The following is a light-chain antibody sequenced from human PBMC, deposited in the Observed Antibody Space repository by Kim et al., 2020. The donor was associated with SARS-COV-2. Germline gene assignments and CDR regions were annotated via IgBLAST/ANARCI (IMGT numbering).Light chain of an antibody. CDR1: KLGYKY. J-gene: IGLJ3*02. CDR2: QDD. V-gene: IGLV3-1*01. Sequence: SVSPGQTASITCSGDKLGYKYVCWYQQKPGQSPVLVIYQDDKRPSGIPERFSGSNSGNTATLTISGTQAMDEADYYCQAWDTSSVMFGGGTQLTVL. CDR3: QAWDTSSVM.